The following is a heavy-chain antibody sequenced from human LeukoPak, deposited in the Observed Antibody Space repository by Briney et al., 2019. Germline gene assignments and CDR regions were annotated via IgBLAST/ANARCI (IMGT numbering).Heavy chain of an antibody. V-gene: IGHV4-39*07. Sequence: SETLSLTCTVSGGSISSSSYYWGWIRQPRGKGLEWIGSIYYSGSTYYNPSLKSRVTISVDTSKNQFSLKLSSVTAADTAVYYCARAEDYGDYIDAFDIWGQGTMVTVSS. J-gene: IGHJ3*02. CDR3: ARAEDYGDYIDAFDI. D-gene: IGHD4-17*01. CDR2: IYYSGST. CDR1: GGSISSSSYY.